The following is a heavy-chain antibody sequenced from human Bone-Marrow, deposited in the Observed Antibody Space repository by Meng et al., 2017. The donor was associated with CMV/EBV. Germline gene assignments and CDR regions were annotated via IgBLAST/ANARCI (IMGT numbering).Heavy chain of an antibody. J-gene: IGHJ4*02. Sequence: SFSGYYWSGIRQPPGKGLEWIGEINHSGSTNYNPSLKSRVTISVDTSKNQFSLKLSSVTAADTAVYYCARDVHGVRGVIIRDYYFDYWGQGTLVTVSS. D-gene: IGHD3-10*01. CDR1: SFSGYY. CDR3: ARDVHGVRGVIIRDYYFDY. CDR2: INHSGST. V-gene: IGHV4-34*01.